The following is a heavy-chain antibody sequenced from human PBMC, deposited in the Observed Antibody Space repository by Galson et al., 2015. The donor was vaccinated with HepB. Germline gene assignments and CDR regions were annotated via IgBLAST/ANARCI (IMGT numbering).Heavy chain of an antibody. J-gene: IGHJ4*02. Sequence: SLRLSCAASGFSFSSFGMHWVRQAPGKGLEYVSAVSSDGGTTYYADSVKGRFTIARDNSKNTLYLQMNSLRTEDTAVYYCVPNIVATISFDYWGQGTLVTVSS. V-gene: IGHV3-64D*06. CDR2: VSSDGGTT. CDR1: GFSFSSFG. CDR3: VPNIVATISFDY. D-gene: IGHD5-12*01.